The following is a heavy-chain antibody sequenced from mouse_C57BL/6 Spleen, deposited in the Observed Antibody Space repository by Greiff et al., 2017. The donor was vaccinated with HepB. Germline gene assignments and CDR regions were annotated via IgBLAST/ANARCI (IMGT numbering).Heavy chain of an antibody. CDR3: ASGGPSYYSNPYYFDY. V-gene: IGHV1-53*01. J-gene: IGHJ2*01. Sequence: QVQLQQPGTELVKPGASVKLSCKASGYTFTSYWMHWVKQRPGQGLEWIGNINPSNGGTNYNEKFKSKATLTVDKSSSTAYMQLSSLTSEDSAVYDWASGGPSYYSNPYYFDYWGQGTTLTVSS. D-gene: IGHD2-5*01. CDR2: INPSNGGT. CDR1: GYTFTSYW.